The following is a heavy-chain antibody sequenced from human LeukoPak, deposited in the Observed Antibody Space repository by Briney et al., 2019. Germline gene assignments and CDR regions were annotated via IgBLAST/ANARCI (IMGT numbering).Heavy chain of an antibody. CDR1: GFTFSSYE. Sequence: GGSLRLSCAASGFTFSSYEMNWVRQAPGRGLEWVSYISSSGSTIYYADSVKGRFTISRDNAKNSLYMQMNSLRAEDTAVYYCAELGITMIGGVWGKGTTVTISS. CDR2: ISSSGSTI. CDR3: AELGITMIGGV. D-gene: IGHD3-10*02. J-gene: IGHJ6*04. V-gene: IGHV3-48*03.